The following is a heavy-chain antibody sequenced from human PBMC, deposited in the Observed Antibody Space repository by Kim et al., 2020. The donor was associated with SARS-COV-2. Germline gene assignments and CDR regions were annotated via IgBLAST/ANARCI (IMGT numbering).Heavy chain of an antibody. J-gene: IGHJ3*02. V-gene: IGHV3-23*01. D-gene: IGHD3-22*01. CDR3: AKDSLITMIVVPGAFDI. Sequence: GKGRFTISRDNSKNTLYLQMNSLRAEYTAVYYCAKDSLITMIVVPGAFDIWGQGTMVTVSS.